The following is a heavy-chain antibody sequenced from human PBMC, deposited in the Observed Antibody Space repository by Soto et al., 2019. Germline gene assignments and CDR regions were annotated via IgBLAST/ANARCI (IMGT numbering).Heavy chain of an antibody. CDR1: GFTFSSYA. J-gene: IGHJ5*02. CDR2: ISGSGGST. D-gene: IGHD3-10*01. CDR3: AKDSSAGLLWSRTWFDP. V-gene: IGHV3-23*01. Sequence: EVQLLESGGGLVQPGGSLRLSCAASGFTFSSYAMSWVRQAPGKGLEWVSAISGSGGSTYYADSVKVRFTISRDNSKNTLYLKMNSLRAEDTAVYYCAKDSSAGLLWSRTWFDPWGQGTLVTVSS.